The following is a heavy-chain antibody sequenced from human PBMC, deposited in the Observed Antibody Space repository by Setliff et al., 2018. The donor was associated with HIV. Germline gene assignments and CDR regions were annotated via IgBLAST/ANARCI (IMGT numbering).Heavy chain of an antibody. Sequence: SETLSLTCNVSGLSMRAHHWSWVRLPPGKTLEWLGYILYSGNSNYNPSFKNRVTISLNEARRQFSLDLKSVTSADTAVYYCATEGREKLALFDHWGLGTLVTISS. D-gene: IGHD6-6*01. CDR1: GLSMRAHH. J-gene: IGHJ4*02. V-gene: IGHV4-59*11. CDR2: ILYSGNS. CDR3: ATEGREKLALFDH.